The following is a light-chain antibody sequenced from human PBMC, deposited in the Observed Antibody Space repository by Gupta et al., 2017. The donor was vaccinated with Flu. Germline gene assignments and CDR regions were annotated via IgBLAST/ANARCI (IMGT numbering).Light chain of an antibody. CDR1: QAIRSNY. V-gene: IGKV3D-20*01. CDR3: QQEGSSPCT. CDR2: GAS. Sequence: EIVLTQSPAALSLSPGERATLSCGASQAIRSNYLAWYQHKPGRAPRLLFFGASSRATGVPDRFSGSGSGTEFTLTISRREPEDFAVYYCQQEGSSPCTFGQGTILDIK. J-gene: IGKJ2*02.